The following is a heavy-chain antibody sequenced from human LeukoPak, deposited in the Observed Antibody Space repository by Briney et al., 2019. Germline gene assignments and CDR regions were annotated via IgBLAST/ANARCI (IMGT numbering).Heavy chain of an antibody. D-gene: IGHD3-22*01. Sequence: PSETLPLTCTVSGGSISSYYWSWIRQPAGKGLEWIGRIYSSGSTNYNPSIKSRVTMSVDTSKNQFSLKLSSVTAADTAVYYCARAWLLKEGYFDYWGQGTLVTVSS. CDR2: IYSSGST. V-gene: IGHV4-4*07. J-gene: IGHJ4*02. CDR1: GGSISSYY. CDR3: ARAWLLKEGYFDY.